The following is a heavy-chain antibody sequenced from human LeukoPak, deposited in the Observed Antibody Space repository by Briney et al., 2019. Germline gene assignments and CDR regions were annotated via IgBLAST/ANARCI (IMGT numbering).Heavy chain of an antibody. CDR3: ARSSSSWYSPFDY. V-gene: IGHV3-66*01. CDR2: IYSGGST. J-gene: IGHJ4*02. Sequence: GGSLRLSCAASGFTVSSNYMSWVRQAPGKGLEWVSIIYSGGSTYYADSVKGRFTISRDNSKNTLYLQMNSLRAEDTAVYYCARSSSSWYSPFDYWGQGTLVTVSS. D-gene: IGHD6-13*01. CDR1: GFTVSSNY.